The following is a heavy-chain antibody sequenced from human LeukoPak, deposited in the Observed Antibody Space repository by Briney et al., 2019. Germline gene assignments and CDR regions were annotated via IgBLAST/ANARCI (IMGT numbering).Heavy chain of an antibody. D-gene: IGHD3-22*01. V-gene: IGHV4-34*01. CDR1: GGSFSGYY. CDR2: INHSGST. CDR3: ARSGVVVISRFDY. J-gene: IGHJ4*02. Sequence: SETLPLTCAVYGGSFSGYYWSWIRQPPGKGLEWIGEINHSGSTNYNPSLESRVTISVDTSKNQFSLKLSSVTAADTAVYYCARSGVVVISRFDYWGQGTLVTVSS.